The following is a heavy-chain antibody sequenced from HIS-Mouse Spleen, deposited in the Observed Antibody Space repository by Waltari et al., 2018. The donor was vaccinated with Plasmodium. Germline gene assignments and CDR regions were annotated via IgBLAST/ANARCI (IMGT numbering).Heavy chain of an antibody. Sequence: QVQLQQWGAGLLKPSETLSLTCAGYGGSFSGYYWSWIRQPPGKGLEWIGEINHSGRTNYNPSLKSRVTISVDTSKNQFSLKLSSVTAADTAVYYCARDPYYDYVGGTFDIWGQGTMVTVSS. V-gene: IGHV4-34*01. CDR3: ARDPYYDYVGGTFDI. CDR1: GGSFSGYY. J-gene: IGHJ3*02. CDR2: INHSGRT. D-gene: IGHD3-16*01.